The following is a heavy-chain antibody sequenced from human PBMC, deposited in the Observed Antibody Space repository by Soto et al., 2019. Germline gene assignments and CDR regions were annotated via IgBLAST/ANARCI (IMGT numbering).Heavy chain of an antibody. V-gene: IGHV1-18*01. CDR1: GYSFSNSG. D-gene: IGHD2-8*01. CDR2: ISTYNGNT. Sequence: ASVKVSCKASGYSFSNSGFSWMRQAPGQGLEWMGWISTYNGNTNYAQKFQGRLSMTRDTSTTTAFMELTTLRSDDTAVYYCARDEYNNGRNWLNPWGQGTLVTVSS. J-gene: IGHJ5*02. CDR3: ARDEYNNGRNWLNP.